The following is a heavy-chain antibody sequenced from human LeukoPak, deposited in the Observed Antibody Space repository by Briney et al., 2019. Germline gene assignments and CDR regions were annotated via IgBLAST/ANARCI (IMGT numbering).Heavy chain of an antibody. CDR2: IWYDGSNK. CDR1: GVTFSGYG. V-gene: IGHV3-33*01. CDR3: ARDRLDAFDI. J-gene: IGHJ3*02. D-gene: IGHD6-25*01. Sequence: GGSLRLSCAACGVTFSGYGMHWVRQAPGKGLEWVAVIWYDGSNKYYADSAKGRFTISRDNSKNTLYLQMNSLRAEDTAVYYCARDRLDAFDIWGQGTMVSVSS.